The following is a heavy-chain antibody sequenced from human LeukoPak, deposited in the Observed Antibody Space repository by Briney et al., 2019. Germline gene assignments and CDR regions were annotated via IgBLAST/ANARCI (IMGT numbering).Heavy chain of an antibody. J-gene: IGHJ4*02. V-gene: IGHV1-2*02. CDR1: GYTFTGYY. D-gene: IGHD6-19*01. CDR3: ARVGSSGWYFLDAGGFCY. Sequence: GESLKISCKASGYTFTGYYMHWVRQAPGQGLEWMGWINPNSGGTNYAQKFQGRVTMTRDTSISTAYMELSRLRSDDTAVYYCARVGSSGWYFLDAGGFCYWGQGTLVTVSS. CDR2: INPNSGGT.